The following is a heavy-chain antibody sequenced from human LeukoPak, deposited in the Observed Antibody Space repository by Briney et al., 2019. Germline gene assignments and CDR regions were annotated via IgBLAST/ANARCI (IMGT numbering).Heavy chain of an antibody. CDR2: IYYSGST. CDR1: GGSISSYY. CDR3: ARLKDYYDSSGYYYGSFDY. V-gene: IGHV4-59*08. D-gene: IGHD3-22*01. Sequence: SETLSLTCTVSGGSISSYYWSWIRQPPGKGLEWIGYIYYSGSTNYNPSLKSRVTISVDTSKNQFSLKLSSVTAADTAVYYCARLKDYYDSSGYYYGSFDYWGQGTLVTFSS. J-gene: IGHJ4*02.